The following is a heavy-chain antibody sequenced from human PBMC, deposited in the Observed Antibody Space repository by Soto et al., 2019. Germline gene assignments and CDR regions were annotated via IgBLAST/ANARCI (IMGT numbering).Heavy chain of an antibody. D-gene: IGHD2-15*01. CDR3: ARGYWLDY. J-gene: IGHJ4*02. CDR2: INAGNGNT. V-gene: IGHV1-3*01. Sequence: ASVKVSCKASGYTFITYAMHWVRQAPGQRLEWMGWINAGNGNTEYSQKFQGRVTFTRHTSASTAYMELSSLRSEDTAVYYCARGYWLDYWGQGTLVTVSS. CDR1: GYTFITYA.